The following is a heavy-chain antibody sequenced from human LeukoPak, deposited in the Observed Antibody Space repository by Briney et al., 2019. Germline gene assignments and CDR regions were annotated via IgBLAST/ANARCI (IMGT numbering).Heavy chain of an antibody. CDR1: GYTFTTYA. V-gene: IGHV1-18*01. Sequence: ASEKVSCKASGYTFTTYAIAWVRQAAGQGLEWMGWITAYNGNTNYAQNLQGRVTMTTDTSTNTAYMELRSLRPDDTAVYYCARERERVACSGDSCYSYHAIDVWGRGTTVTVSS. J-gene: IGHJ6*02. CDR3: ARERERVACSGDSCYSYHAIDV. D-gene: IGHD2-15*01. CDR2: ITAYNGNT.